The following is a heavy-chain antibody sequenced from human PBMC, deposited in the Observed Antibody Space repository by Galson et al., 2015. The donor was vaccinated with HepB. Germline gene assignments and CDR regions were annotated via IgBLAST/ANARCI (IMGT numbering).Heavy chain of an antibody. CDR3: AREGRWWAPHYGGRGFYYYGMDV. CDR1: GFTFSSYS. D-gene: IGHD4-23*01. CDR2: ISSSSSYI. V-gene: IGHV3-21*01. J-gene: IGHJ6*02. Sequence: SLRLPCAASGFTFSSYSMNWVRQAPGKGLEWVSSISSSSSYIYYADSVKGRFTISRDNAKNSLYLQMNSLRAEDTAVYYCAREGRWWAPHYGGRGFYYYGMDVWGQGTTVTVSS.